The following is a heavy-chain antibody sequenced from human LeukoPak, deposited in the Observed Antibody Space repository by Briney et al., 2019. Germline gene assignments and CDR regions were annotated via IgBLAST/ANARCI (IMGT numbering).Heavy chain of an antibody. D-gene: IGHD2-2*01. J-gene: IGHJ4*02. Sequence: GGSLRLSCAASGFTFSSYAMSWVRQAPGKGLEWVSAISGSGGSTYYADSVKGRFTISRDNSKNTLDLQMNSLRAEDTAVYYCARPLGYCSSTSCYEWGYWGQGTLVTVSS. CDR3: ARPLGYCSSTSCYEWGY. V-gene: IGHV3-23*01. CDR2: ISGSGGST. CDR1: GFTFSSYA.